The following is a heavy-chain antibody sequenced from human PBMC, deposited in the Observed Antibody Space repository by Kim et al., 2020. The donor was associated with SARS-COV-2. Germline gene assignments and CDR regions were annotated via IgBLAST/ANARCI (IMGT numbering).Heavy chain of an antibody. CDR3: AKNRVYYYDEYYFDY. D-gene: IGHD3-22*01. Sequence: GGSLRLSCAASGFTFSSYGMHWVRQAPGKGLEWVAVISYDGSNKYYADSVKGRFTISRDNSKNTLYLQMNSLRAEDTAVYYCAKNRVYYYDEYYFDYWGQGTLVTVSS. CDR1: GFTFSSYG. J-gene: IGHJ4*02. CDR2: ISYDGSNK. V-gene: IGHV3-30*18.